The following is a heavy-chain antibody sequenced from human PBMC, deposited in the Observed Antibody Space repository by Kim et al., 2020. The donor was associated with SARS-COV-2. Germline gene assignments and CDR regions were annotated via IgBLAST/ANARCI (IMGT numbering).Heavy chain of an antibody. CDR2: IYYSGST. Sequence: SETLSLTCTVSGGSISSSSYYWGWIRQPPGKGLEWIGSIYYSGSTYYNPSLKSRVTISVDTSKNQFSLKLSSVTAADTAVYYCARPDYDSSGLIFIWGQGTLVTVSS. J-gene: IGHJ4*02. CDR1: GGSISSSSYY. D-gene: IGHD3-22*01. V-gene: IGHV4-39*01. CDR3: ARPDYDSSGLIFI.